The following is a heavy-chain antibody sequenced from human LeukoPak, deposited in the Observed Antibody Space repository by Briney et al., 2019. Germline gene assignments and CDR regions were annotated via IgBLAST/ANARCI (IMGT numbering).Heavy chain of an antibody. J-gene: IGHJ4*02. CDR1: GFTFSSYW. CDR2: INSDGSST. Sequence: GGSLRLSCAASGFTFSSYWMHWVRQAPGKGLVWVSRINSDGSSTSYADSVKGRFTISRDNSKNTLYLQMNSLRAEDTAVYYCAKASAMIVVVSKHFDYWGQGTLVTVSS. CDR3: AKASAMIVVVSKHFDY. D-gene: IGHD3-22*01. V-gene: IGHV3-74*01.